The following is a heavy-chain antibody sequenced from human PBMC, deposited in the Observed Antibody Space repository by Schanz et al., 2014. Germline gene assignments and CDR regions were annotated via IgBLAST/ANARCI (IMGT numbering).Heavy chain of an antibody. CDR3: ARGWGYDALAGYVF. J-gene: IGHJ4*02. D-gene: IGHD3-9*01. CDR2: ISGYNGNT. Sequence: QVQLVQSGGEVKKPGASVKVSCKASGYTFRHYGISWLRQAPGQGLEWMGCISGYNGNTNYAPKVQDRVTMTTDTSPSTAYMELRSLRSDDTAVYYCARGWGYDALAGYVFWGQGTLVTVSS. V-gene: IGHV1-18*04. CDR1: GYTFRHYG.